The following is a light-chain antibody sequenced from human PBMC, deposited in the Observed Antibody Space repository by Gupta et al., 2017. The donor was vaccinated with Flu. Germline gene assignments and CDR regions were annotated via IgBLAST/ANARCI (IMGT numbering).Light chain of an antibody. J-gene: IGKJ4*01. CDR1: QSVSSSY. CDR3: QQYGSSPPLT. V-gene: IGKV3-20*01. Sequence: DIVLTHAPGTLSLSPGARATLSCRASQSVSSSYLAWYQQTPGQAPMLLIYGASSRATGIPDRFSGSGYGTDFTLTISRLELEDFAVYYCQQYGSSPPLTFGGGTKVEIK. CDR2: GAS.